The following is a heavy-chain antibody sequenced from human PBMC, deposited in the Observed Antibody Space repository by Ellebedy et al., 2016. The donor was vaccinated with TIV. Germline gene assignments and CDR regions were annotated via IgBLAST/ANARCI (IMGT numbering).Heavy chain of an antibody. J-gene: IGHJ4*02. CDR2: IWYDGSNK. V-gene: IGHV3-33*01. D-gene: IGHD6-19*01. Sequence: GGSLRLSCAASGFTFSSYGMHWVRQAPGKGLEWVAVIWYDGSNKYYADSVKGRFTISRDNSKNTLYLQMNSLRAEDTAVYYCARDGGWDNLGYFDYWGQGTLVTVSS. CDR1: GFTFSSYG. CDR3: ARDGGWDNLGYFDY.